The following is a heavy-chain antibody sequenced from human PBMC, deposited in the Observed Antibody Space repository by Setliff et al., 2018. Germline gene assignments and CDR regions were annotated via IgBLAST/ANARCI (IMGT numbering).Heavy chain of an antibody. CDR1: SYSISTNYY. CDR2: IYHSGST. CDR3: ARVGAVNYDFDS. D-gene: IGHD3-10*01. V-gene: IGHV4-38-2*01. Sequence: PSETLSLTCAVSSYSISTNYYWGWIRQPPGKGLEWIGSIYHSGSTYYNPSLKSRVTISVDTSKNQFSLKLTSVTAADTAVYYCARVGAVNYDFDSWGQGTLVTV. J-gene: IGHJ4*02.